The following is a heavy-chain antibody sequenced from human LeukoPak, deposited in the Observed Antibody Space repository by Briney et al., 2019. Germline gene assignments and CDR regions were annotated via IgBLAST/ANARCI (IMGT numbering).Heavy chain of an antibody. J-gene: IGHJ4*02. CDR1: GYTFTGYY. V-gene: IGHV1-2*06. CDR3: ARVLTPTYSNSWYGSDY. CDR2: INPNSGGT. D-gene: IGHD6-13*01. Sequence: ASVNVSCKASGYTFTGYYMHWVRQAPRQGLEWMGRINPNSGGTNYAQKFQGRVTMTRDTSISTAYMELSRLTSDDTAVCYCARVLTPTYSNSWYGSDYWGQGTLVTVSS.